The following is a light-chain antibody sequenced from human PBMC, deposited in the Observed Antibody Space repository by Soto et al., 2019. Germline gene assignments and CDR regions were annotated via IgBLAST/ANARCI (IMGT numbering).Light chain of an antibody. CDR2: DVS. J-gene: IGLJ1*01. V-gene: IGLV2-14*02. Sequence: QSVLTQPASVSGSPGQSITISCTGTSSDVGSYNLVSWYQQHPGKAPKLMIYDVSKRPSGVSNRFSGSKSGNTASLTISGLQPEDEADYYCCSYTTSNTRQIVFGTGTKVTVL. CDR1: SSDVGSYNL. CDR3: CSYTTSNTRQIV.